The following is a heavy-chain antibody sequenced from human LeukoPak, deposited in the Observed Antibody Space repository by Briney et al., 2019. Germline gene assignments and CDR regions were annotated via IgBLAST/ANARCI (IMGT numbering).Heavy chain of an antibody. V-gene: IGHV4-34*01. CDR1: GGSFSGYY. CDR2: INHSGST. CDR3: ARRPLYGSGPRVDY. Sequence: NPSETLSLTCAVYGGSFSGYYWSWIRQPPGKGLEWIGEINHSGSTNYNPSLKSRVTISVDTSKNQFSLKLSSVTAADTAVYYCARRPLYGSGPRVDYWGQGTLVTVSS. D-gene: IGHD3-10*01. J-gene: IGHJ4*02.